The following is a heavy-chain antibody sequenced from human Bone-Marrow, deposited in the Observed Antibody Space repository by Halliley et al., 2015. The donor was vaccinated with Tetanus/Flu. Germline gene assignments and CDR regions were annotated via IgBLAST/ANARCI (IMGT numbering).Heavy chain of an antibody. J-gene: IGHJ4*02. CDR3: ARTDYGSGTPFFDF. CDR1: GYGFSSYW. Sequence: QLVQSGAEVKKPGESLKISCKGSGYGFSSYWIGWVRQMSGKGLEWMGIIFPDDSDIRYSPSFQGQVTISADKSISTAYLQWSSLKATDTAMYYCARTDYGSGTPFFDFWGQGSLVTVSS. CDR2: IFPDDSDI. V-gene: IGHV5-51*01. D-gene: IGHD3-10*01.